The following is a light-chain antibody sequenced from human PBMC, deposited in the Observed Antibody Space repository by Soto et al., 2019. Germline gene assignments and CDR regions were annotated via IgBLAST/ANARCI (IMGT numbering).Light chain of an antibody. V-gene: IGLV2-14*01. J-gene: IGLJ1*01. CDR2: EVS. CDR3: RSYTSSSPYV. Sequence: SLLTQAACVSGSPGQSITISCTGTISDIGGYNYVSWYQQHPGKAPKLMIYEVSNRPSGVSNRFSGSKSGNTASLTISGLQAEDEADYYCRSYTSSSPYVFGTGTKVTVL. CDR1: ISDIGGYNY.